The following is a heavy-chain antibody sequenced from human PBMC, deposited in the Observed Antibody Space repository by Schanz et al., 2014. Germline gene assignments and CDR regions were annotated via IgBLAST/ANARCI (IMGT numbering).Heavy chain of an antibody. CDR1: GGTFSTYP. Sequence: QVQLVQSEAEVKKPGSSMKVSCKASGGTFSTYPINWLRQAPGQGLEWMGRIIPIHGIVNYAQRFQDRVRITADKSTNTAYMELSSLRSDDTAVYYCARDQSPYTNSSDVRYFDYWGQGTLVTVSS. V-gene: IGHV1-69*04. CDR2: IIPIHGIV. J-gene: IGHJ4*02. D-gene: IGHD6-6*01. CDR3: ARDQSPYTNSSDVRYFDY.